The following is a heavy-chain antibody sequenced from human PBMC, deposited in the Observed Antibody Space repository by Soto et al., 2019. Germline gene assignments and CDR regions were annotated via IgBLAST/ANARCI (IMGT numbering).Heavy chain of an antibody. Sequence: EVQLVESGGGLVQPGRSLRLSCAASGFTFDDYAMHWVRQAPGKGLEWVSGISWNSGSIGYADSVKGRFTISRDNAPNSLYLQMNSLRAEDTFLYYCARAGCALVYYCYGMDGWGQGNKGTVSS. CDR1: GFTFDDYA. J-gene: IGHJ6*02. CDR3: ARAGCALVYYCYGMDG. V-gene: IGHV3-9*01. CDR2: ISWNSGSI. D-gene: IGHD2-15*01.